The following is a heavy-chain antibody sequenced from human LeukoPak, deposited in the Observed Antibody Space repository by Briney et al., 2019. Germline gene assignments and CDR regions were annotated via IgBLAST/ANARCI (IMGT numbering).Heavy chain of an antibody. CDR2: IKQDGSEK. CDR3: ARVRGRYYDILTGYQLPYYFDY. Sequence: PGGSLRLSCAASGFTFSSYWMSWVRQAPGKGLEWVANIKQDGSEKYYVDSVKGRFTISRDNAKNSLYLQMNSLRAEDTAVYYCARVRGRYYDILTGYQLPYYFDYWGQGTLVTVSS. V-gene: IGHV3-7*01. J-gene: IGHJ4*02. CDR1: GFTFSSYW. D-gene: IGHD3-9*01.